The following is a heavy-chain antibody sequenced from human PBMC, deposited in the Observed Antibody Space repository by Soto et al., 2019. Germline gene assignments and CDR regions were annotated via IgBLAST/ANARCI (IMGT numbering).Heavy chain of an antibody. CDR2: ISSSSSTI. D-gene: IGHD6-19*01. V-gene: IGHV3-48*02. Sequence: PGGSLRLSCAASGFTFSSYSMNWVRQAPGKGLEWVSYISSSSSTIYYADSVKGRFTISRDNAKNSLYLQMNSLRDEDTAVYYCARVFYSVAGTGGLGYWGQGTLVTVSS. CDR1: GFTFSSYS. CDR3: ARVFYSVAGTGGLGY. J-gene: IGHJ4*02.